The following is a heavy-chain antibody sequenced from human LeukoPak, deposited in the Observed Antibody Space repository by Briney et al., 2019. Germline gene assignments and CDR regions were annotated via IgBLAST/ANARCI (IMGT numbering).Heavy chain of an antibody. V-gene: IGHV3-7*01. J-gene: IGHJ6*02. CDR2: IKKDGSEK. CDR1: GFTFSDSW. CDR3: ATYTNWVAGDV. Sequence: GSLRLSCVASGFTFSDSWMSWVRQALGKGLEWVADIKKDGSEKDYVDSVKGRFTISRDNAKNSLYLRMDSLRAEDTAVYYCATYTNWVAGDVWGQGTTVSV. D-gene: IGHD7-27*01.